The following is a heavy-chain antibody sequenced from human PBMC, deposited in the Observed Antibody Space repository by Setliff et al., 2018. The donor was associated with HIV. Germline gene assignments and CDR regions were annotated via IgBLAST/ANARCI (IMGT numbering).Heavy chain of an antibody. Sequence: ASVKVSCKASGHTFTHYAISWVRQAPGQGLEYLGWISAYNGNTNYAQKVQGRITMTTDASTSTVDMELRSLTSDDTAVYYCARLASGGWPLEVFDIWGQGTMVTVSS. J-gene: IGHJ3*02. CDR3: ARLASGGWPLEVFDI. V-gene: IGHV1-18*01. CDR1: GHTFTHYA. D-gene: IGHD2-15*01. CDR2: ISAYNGNT.